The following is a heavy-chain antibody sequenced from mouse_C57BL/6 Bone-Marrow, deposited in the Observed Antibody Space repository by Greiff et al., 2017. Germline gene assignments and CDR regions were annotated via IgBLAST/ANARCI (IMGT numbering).Heavy chain of an antibody. CDR3: ARIPYYYGSGFAY. D-gene: IGHD1-1*01. J-gene: IGHJ3*01. Sequence: VMLVESGAELARPGASVKLSCKASGYTFTSYGISWVKQRTGQGLEWIGEIYPRRGNTYYNEKFKGKAPLTADKSSSTAYMELRSLTSEDSAVYFCARIPYYYGSGFAYWGQGTLVTVSA. CDR1: GYTFTSYG. V-gene: IGHV1-81*01. CDR2: IYPRRGNT.